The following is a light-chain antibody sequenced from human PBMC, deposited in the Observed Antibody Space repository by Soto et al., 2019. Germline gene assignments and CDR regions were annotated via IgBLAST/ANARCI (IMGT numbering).Light chain of an antibody. J-gene: IGKJ3*01. CDR2: GGS. Sequence: DIQMTQSPSSLAASVGERVTITCRASQNIHSFLNWYQQKPGKAPQVLIYGGSALQSGVPSRFSGSRARTDFTRPNSSLQPQDFASYFCQQSYNIPFTFGPGTKVDI. CDR3: QQSYNIPFT. V-gene: IGKV1-39*01. CDR1: QNIHSF.